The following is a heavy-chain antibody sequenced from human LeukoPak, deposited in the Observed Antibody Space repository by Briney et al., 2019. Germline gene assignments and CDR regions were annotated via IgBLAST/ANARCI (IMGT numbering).Heavy chain of an antibody. D-gene: IGHD6-13*01. V-gene: IGHV4-39*07. J-gene: IGHJ5*02. Sequence: PSETLSLTRTVSGGSISSSSYYWGWIRQPPGKGLEWIGSIYYSGSTYYNPSLKSRVTISVDTSKNQFSLKLSSVTAADTAVYYCARSEQQLVPNWFDPWGQGTLVTVSS. CDR1: GGSISSSSYY. CDR2: IYYSGST. CDR3: ARSEQQLVPNWFDP.